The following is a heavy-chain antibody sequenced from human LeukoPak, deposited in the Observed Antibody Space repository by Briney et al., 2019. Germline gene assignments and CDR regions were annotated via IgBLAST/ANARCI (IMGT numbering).Heavy chain of an antibody. CDR1: GYTFTSYG. V-gene: IGHV1-18*04. J-gene: IGHJ4*02. D-gene: IGHD2-2*01. Sequence: ASVKVSCTASGYTFTSYGISWVRQAPGQGLEWMGWISAYNGNTNYAQKLQGRVTMTTDTSTSTAYMELRSLRSDDTAVYYCARPIGYCSSTSCRLYFDYWGQGTLVTVSS. CDR3: ARPIGYCSSTSCRLYFDY. CDR2: ISAYNGNT.